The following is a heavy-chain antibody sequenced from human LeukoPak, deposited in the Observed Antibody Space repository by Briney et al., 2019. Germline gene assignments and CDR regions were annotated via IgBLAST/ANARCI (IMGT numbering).Heavy chain of an antibody. CDR3: ARDGLSGWTKIGYFQH. D-gene: IGHD6-19*01. CDR2: ISDSGGAT. CDR1: GFSFSPYA. Sequence: PGGSLRLSCATSGFSFSPYAMSWVRQAPGKGLEWVSAISDSGGATYYADSVKGRFTISRDNSKNTLYLQMNSLRAEDTAVYYCARDGLSGWTKIGYFQHWGQGTLVTVSS. J-gene: IGHJ1*01. V-gene: IGHV3-23*01.